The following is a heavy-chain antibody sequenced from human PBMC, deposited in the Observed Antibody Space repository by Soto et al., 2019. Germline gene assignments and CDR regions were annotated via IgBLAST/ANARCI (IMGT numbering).Heavy chain of an antibody. V-gene: IGHV3-23*01. CDR1: GFTFSSYA. D-gene: IGHD4-17*01. Sequence: GGSLRLSCAASGFTFSSYAMSWVRQAPGKGLEWVSAISGSGGSTYYADSVKGRFTISRDNSKNQFSLKVRSVTAADTAVYYCARETYGDYVGYFDPWGQGIQVTVSS. CDR2: ISGSGGST. J-gene: IGHJ5*02. CDR3: ARETYGDYVGYFDP.